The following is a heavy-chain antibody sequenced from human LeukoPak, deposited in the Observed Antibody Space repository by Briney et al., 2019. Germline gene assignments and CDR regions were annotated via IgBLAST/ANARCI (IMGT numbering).Heavy chain of an antibody. CDR3: ARDSSIAARDSYNWFDP. Sequence: GASVKVSCKASGGTFSSYTISWVRQTPGQGLEWMGRIIPILGIANYAQKFQGRVTTTADKSTSTAYMELSSLRSEDTAVYYCARDSSIAARDSYNWFDPWGQGPLVTVSS. D-gene: IGHD6-6*01. V-gene: IGHV1-69*04. CDR1: GGTFSSYT. J-gene: IGHJ5*02. CDR2: IIPILGIA.